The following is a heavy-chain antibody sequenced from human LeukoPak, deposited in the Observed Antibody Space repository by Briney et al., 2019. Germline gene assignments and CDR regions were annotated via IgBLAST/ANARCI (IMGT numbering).Heavy chain of an antibody. J-gene: IGHJ4*02. Sequence: ASVKLSCEASGYTFTGYYMHWVRQAPGQGLEWMGWINPNSGGTNYAEKLKGRFTMSRDTANRTVYLELNRLRSDDTAVYYCARGGCSSTSCYVDYWGQGTLVTVSS. CDR3: ARGGCSSTSCYVDY. CDR1: GYTFTGYY. D-gene: IGHD2-2*01. CDR2: INPNSGGT. V-gene: IGHV1-2*02.